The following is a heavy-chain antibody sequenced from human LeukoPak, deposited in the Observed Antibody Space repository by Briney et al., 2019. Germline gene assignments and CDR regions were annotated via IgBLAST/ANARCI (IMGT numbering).Heavy chain of an antibody. CDR2: ISYDGSNK. V-gene: IGHV3-30*03. J-gene: IGHJ4*02. CDR1: RATFSSSG. Sequence: GGSLRLSCAASRATFSSSGMHWVRQAPGKGLERGAVISYDGSNKYYADSVKGRFTISRDNSKNTLYLQMNSLRAEDTAVYYCARTGYSSSWAFDYWGQGTLVTVSS. CDR3: ARTGYSSSWAFDY. D-gene: IGHD6-13*01.